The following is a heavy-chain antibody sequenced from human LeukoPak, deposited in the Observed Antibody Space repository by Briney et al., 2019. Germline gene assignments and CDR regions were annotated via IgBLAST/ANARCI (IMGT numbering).Heavy chain of an antibody. CDR2: IIPIFGTA. D-gene: IGHD3-22*01. J-gene: IGHJ4*02. CDR1: GGTFSSYA. CDR3: ARDGPGSYDSSGYSFDY. V-gene: IGHV1-69*05. Sequence: SVKVSCKASGGTFSSYAISWVRQAPGQGLEWMGGIIPIFGTANYAQKFQGRVTITTDESTSTAYMQLSSLRSEDTAVYYCARDGPGSYDSSGYSFDYWGQGTLVTVSS.